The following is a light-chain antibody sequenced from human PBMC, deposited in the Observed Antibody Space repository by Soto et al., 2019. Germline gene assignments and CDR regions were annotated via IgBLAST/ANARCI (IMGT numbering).Light chain of an antibody. Sequence: DIVMTQSPLSLPVTPGEPASISCRSSQSLLWTNGYNYVDWFLQKPGQSQQLLIYMASNRAPGVPEGLSGSGSGTEYTLKISRVEAGDVGVYYCRQPLHAPWTFGQGTKLQIK. CDR1: QSLLWTNGYNY. J-gene: IGKJ1*01. CDR3: RQPLHAPWT. CDR2: MAS. V-gene: IGKV2-28*01.